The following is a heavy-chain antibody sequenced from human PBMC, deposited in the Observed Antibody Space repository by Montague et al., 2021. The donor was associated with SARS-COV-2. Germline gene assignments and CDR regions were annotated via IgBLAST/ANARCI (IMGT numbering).Heavy chain of an antibody. CDR3: ARLIGSGWTDAFDF. Sequence: SETLSLTCVVSGDSVNTNRWTWVRQPPGKGLEWIGHVFYTGSTKYNPSLESRVTISIDTSKNQFALRLNSVSAADTAIYYCARLIGSGWTDAFDFWGQGTMVTVSS. D-gene: IGHD6-19*01. J-gene: IGHJ3*01. CDR2: VFYTGST. V-gene: IGHV4-59*02. CDR1: GDSVNTNR.